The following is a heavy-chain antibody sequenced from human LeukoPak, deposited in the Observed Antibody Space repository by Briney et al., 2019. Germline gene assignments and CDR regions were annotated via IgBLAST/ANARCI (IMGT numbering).Heavy chain of an antibody. D-gene: IGHD5-18*01. V-gene: IGHV1-69*13. CDR2: IIPIFGTA. J-gene: IGHJ4*02. CDR3: ARHLSGVTGYTYGRGIDY. Sequence: SVKVSCKASGYTFTGYYMHWVRQAPGQGLEWMGGIIPIFGTANYAQKFQGRVTITADESTSTAYMELSSLRAEDTAVYYCARHLSGVTGYTYGRGIDYWGQGTLVTVSS. CDR1: GYTFTGYY.